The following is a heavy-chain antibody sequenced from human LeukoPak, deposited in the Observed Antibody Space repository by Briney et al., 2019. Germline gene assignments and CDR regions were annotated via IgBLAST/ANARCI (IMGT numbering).Heavy chain of an antibody. J-gene: IGHJ5*02. CDR2: IIPIFGTA. V-gene: IGHV1-69*06. CDR3: ARAPSSWYWFDP. Sequence: SVKVSCKASGGTFSSYAISWVRQAPGQGLEWMGGIIPIFGTANYAQKFQGRVTITADKSTSTAYMELSSLRSEDAAVYYCARAPSSWYWFDPWGQGTLVTVSS. D-gene: IGHD6-13*01. CDR1: GGTFSSYA.